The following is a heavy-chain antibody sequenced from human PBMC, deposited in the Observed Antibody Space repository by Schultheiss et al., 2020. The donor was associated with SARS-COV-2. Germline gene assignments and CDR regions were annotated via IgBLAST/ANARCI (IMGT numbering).Heavy chain of an antibody. CDR3: ARMLLWFGELGQYYFDY. V-gene: IGHV4-34*01. J-gene: IGHJ4*02. Sequence: SETLSLTCAVYGGSFSGHYWSWIRQPPGKGLEWIGEINHSGSTNYNPSLKSRVTISVDTSKNQFSLKLSSVTAADTAVYYCARMLLWFGELGQYYFDYWGQGTLVTVSS. D-gene: IGHD3-10*01. CDR1: GGSFSGHY. CDR2: INHSGST.